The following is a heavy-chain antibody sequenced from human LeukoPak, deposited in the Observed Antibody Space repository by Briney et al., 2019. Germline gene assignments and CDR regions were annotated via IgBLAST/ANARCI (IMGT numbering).Heavy chain of an antibody. CDR1: GFTFSSYG. CDR2: ISYDGSNK. Sequence: GGSLRLSCAASGFTFSSYGMHWVRQAPGKGLEWVAVISYDGSNKYYADSVKGRFTISRDNSKNTLYLQMNSLRAEDTAVYYCARDTDGMDVWGQGTTVTVSS. CDR3: ARDTDGMDV. J-gene: IGHJ6*02. D-gene: IGHD4-17*01. V-gene: IGHV3-30*03.